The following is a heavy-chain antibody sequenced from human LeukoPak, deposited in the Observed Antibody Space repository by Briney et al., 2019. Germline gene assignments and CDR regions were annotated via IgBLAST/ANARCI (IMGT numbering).Heavy chain of an antibody. CDR2: TYYRSKWYN. CDR1: GDNVSSNSAA. Sequence: SQTLSLTCAISGDNVSSNSAAWNWIRQSPSRGLKWLGRTYYRSKWYNDYAVSVKSRITINPDTSKNQFSLQLNSVTPEDTAVYYCARDRAGVYSYGSGSYYKRADAFDIWGQGTMVTVSS. D-gene: IGHD3-10*01. J-gene: IGHJ3*02. CDR3: ARDRAGVYSYGSGSYYKRADAFDI. V-gene: IGHV6-1*01.